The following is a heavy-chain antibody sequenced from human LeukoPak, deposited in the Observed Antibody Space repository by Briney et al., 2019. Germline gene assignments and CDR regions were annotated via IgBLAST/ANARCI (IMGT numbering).Heavy chain of an antibody. J-gene: IGHJ6*03. V-gene: IGHV1-69*05. D-gene: IGHD6-19*01. CDR2: IIPIVETA. CDR3: TADPRITVAGTGYYYYYMDV. CDR1: GGTFSNYA. Sequence: SVKVSCKASGGTFSNYALNWVRQAPGQGLEWMGGIIPIVETANYAQKFQGRVTISTDESTSTVFMELHSLRSEDTAVYYCTADPRITVAGTGYYYYYMDVWGKGTTVTVSS.